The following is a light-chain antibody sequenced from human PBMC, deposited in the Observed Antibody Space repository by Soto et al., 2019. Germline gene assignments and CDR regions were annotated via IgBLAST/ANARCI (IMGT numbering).Light chain of an antibody. J-gene: IGLJ2*01. CDR2: YDN. V-gene: IGLV1-44*01. CDR1: SSNIRHNT. Sequence: QAVVTQPTSASGTPGQTVTISCSGSSSNIRHNTVNWYQQVPGTAPKLLIYYDNQRPSGVPDRFSGSKSATSASLAISGLQSDDEADYYCAAWDDSLNAVIFGGGTKVTVL. CDR3: AAWDDSLNAVI.